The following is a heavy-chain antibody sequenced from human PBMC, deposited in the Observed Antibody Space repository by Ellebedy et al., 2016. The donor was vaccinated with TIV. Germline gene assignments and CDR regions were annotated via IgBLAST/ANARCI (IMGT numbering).Heavy chain of an antibody. V-gene: IGHV4-59*01. CDR1: GGSISSYY. CDR3: ARSSGWDRFDY. J-gene: IGHJ4*02. D-gene: IGHD6-19*01. Sequence: MPSETLSLTCTVSGGSISSYYWSWIRQPPGKGLEWIGYIYYSGSTNYNPSLKSRVTIAVDTSKKQIPLKLSSVNAADTAVYYCARSSGWDRFDYWGQGTLVTVSS. CDR2: IYYSGST.